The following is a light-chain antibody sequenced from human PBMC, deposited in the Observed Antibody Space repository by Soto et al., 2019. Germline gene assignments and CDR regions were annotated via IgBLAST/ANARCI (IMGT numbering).Light chain of an antibody. Sequence: EIVMTQAPATLSVSPGERATLSCRASQSISSNLAWYQQKPGQAPRLLIYSASTRAPGIPAVFSGSGSGSEFTLTISSLQSEDFAVYYCQHRSNWPPITFGQGTRLEIK. J-gene: IGKJ5*01. CDR3: QHRSNWPPIT. CDR1: QSISSN. V-gene: IGKV3-15*01. CDR2: SAS.